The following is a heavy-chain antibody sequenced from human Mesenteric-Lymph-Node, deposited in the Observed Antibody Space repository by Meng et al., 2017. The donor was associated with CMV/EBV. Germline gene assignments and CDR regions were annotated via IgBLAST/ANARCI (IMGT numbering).Heavy chain of an antibody. CDR1: GFTFIDYY. D-gene: IGHD6-13*01. CDR3: AREKASSWYPFDY. J-gene: IGHJ4*02. Sequence: GGSLRLSCAASGFTFIDYYMNWVRQAPGKGLEWVSSISSSSTIYYADSVKGRFTISRDNAKNSLYLQMNSLRAEDTALYYCAREKASSWYPFDYWGQGTLVTVSS. CDR2: ISSSSTI. V-gene: IGHV3-69-1*01.